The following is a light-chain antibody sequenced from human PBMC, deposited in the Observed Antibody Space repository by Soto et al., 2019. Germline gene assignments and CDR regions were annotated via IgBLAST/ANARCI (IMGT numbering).Light chain of an antibody. CDR3: QQSFRTPFT. V-gene: IGKV1-39*01. Sequence: DIQMTQSPSSLSASVGDRVNITCRASQSISSYLNWYQQKPGKAPKLLVYAASRLQSGVPSRFSGTGSGTDFTLTISSQQPEDFATYYCQQSFRTPFTFGPGNKLDIK. CDR2: AAS. CDR1: QSISSY. J-gene: IGKJ3*01.